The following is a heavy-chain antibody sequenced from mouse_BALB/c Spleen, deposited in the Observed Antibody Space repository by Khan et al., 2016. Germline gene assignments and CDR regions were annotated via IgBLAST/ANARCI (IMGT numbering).Heavy chain of an antibody. CDR1: GFDFSRYW. CDR2: INPDSSTI. V-gene: IGHV4-1*02. J-gene: IGHJ3*01. Sequence: EVKLLESGGGLVKPGGSLKLSCAASGFDFSRYWMSWVRQAPGKGLEWIGEINPDSSTINYTPSRKDKFIISRNNAKNTLYLQMSKVGSEDTALYYCARAGYSGYLAYWGQGTLVTVSA. CDR3: ARAGYSGYLAY.